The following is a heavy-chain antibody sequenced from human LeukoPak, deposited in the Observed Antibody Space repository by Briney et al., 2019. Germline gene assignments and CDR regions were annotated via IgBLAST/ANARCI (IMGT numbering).Heavy chain of an antibody. D-gene: IGHD4-23*01. Sequence: GASVKVSCKASGYTFTSYYMHWMRQAPGQGPEWVGIINPRGGSTDYAQKFQGRVTMTSDTSTTTVYMVLDSLRSEDTAVYFCARVGITAATADYWGQGTLVTVSS. CDR3: ARVGITAATADY. V-gene: IGHV1-46*01. CDR1: GYTFTSYY. J-gene: IGHJ4*02. CDR2: INPRGGST.